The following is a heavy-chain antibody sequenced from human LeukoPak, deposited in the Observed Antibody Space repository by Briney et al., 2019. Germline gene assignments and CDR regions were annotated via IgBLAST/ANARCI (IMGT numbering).Heavy chain of an antibody. CDR1: GGSITNYY. V-gene: IGHV4-59*01. Sequence: SETLSLTCTVSGGSITNYYWSWVRQPPGQGLEWIAYIYRTGSTNYNPSLKSRVTISIDTSKNQFSLNLSSVTAADTAIYYCARGPTRYYFDYWGQGTLVTVSS. J-gene: IGHJ4*02. CDR2: IYRTGST. CDR3: ARGPTRYYFDY.